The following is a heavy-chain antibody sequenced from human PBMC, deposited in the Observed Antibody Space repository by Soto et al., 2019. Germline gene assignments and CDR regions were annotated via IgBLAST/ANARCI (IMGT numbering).Heavy chain of an antibody. D-gene: IGHD3-10*01. J-gene: IGHJ4*02. Sequence: EVQVVESGGALARPGESLRLSCVASGITTSVYWMAWVRQAPGRGLEWVASIKSDGSVNYYMDSLKGRFTISRDSAINSLYLQLSSLRGEDTAVYFCVAGENADYWGQGTLVTVSP. CDR3: VAGENADY. CDR2: IKSDGSVN. CDR1: GITTSVYW. V-gene: IGHV3-7*03.